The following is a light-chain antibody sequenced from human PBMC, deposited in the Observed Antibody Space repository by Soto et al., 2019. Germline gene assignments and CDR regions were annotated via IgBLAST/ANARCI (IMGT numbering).Light chain of an antibody. CDR1: SSNIGSNH. Sequence: QSVLTQPPSASATPGQRVTISCSGSSSNIGSNHVYWYQQLPGTAPKLLIYRNILRPSGVPDRFSASKSGTSASLAISGLLSDDEADYHCAAWDDSLSGWVFGGATKVTVL. CDR2: RNI. V-gene: IGLV1-47*01. CDR3: AAWDDSLSGWV. J-gene: IGLJ3*02.